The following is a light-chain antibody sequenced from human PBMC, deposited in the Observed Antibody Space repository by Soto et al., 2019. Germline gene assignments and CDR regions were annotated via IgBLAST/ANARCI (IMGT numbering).Light chain of an antibody. V-gene: IGLV2-14*01. J-gene: IGLJ3*02. Sequence: QSALTQPASVSGSPGQSITISCTGTRSDVGGDGYVSWYQQHPGKAPKVMIYEVTNRPAGVSFRFSGSKSGNTASLTISGLQAEDEADYYCASNTARGTRVFGRGTKLTVL. CDR3: ASNTARGTRV. CDR1: RSDVGGDGY. CDR2: EVT.